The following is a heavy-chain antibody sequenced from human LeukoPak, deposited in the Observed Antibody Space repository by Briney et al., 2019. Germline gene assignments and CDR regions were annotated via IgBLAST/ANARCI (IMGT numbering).Heavy chain of an antibody. CDR2: IKPDGSDK. V-gene: IGHV3-7*03. D-gene: IGHD4-17*01. Sequence: GGSLRLSCAASGFTFSSYWMSWVRQAPGKGLEWVAQIKPDGSDKYYVDSVKGRFTISRDNAKNSLNLQMNSLRAEDTALYYCARVGIYGDYGRYFDYWGQGTLVTVSS. CDR3: ARVGIYGDYGRYFDY. CDR1: GFTFSSYW. J-gene: IGHJ4*02.